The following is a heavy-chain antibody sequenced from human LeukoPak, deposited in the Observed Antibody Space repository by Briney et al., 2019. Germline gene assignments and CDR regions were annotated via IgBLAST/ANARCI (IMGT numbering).Heavy chain of an antibody. CDR1: GFTFSSYA. CDR2: ISYDGSNK. J-gene: IGHJ4*02. Sequence: PGGSLRLSCAASGFTFSSYAMHWVRQAPGKGLEWVAVISYDGSNKYYADSVKGRFTISRDNSKNTLYLQMNSLRAEDTAVYYCARVGLMVYAISPRYYFDYWGQGTLVTVSS. V-gene: IGHV3-30-3*01. CDR3: ARVGLMVYAISPRYYFDY. D-gene: IGHD2-8*01.